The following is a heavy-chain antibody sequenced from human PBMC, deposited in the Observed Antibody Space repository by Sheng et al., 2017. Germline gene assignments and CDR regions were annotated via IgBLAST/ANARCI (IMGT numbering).Heavy chain of an antibody. J-gene: IGHJ4*02. CDR2: TWADESNK. D-gene: IGHD3-10*01. CDR1: GFSFSSTV. V-gene: IGHV3-33*03. CDR3: VKDRGGHFSFDY. Sequence: QVQLVESGGGVVQPGRSLRLSCAASGFSFSSTVMHWVRQAPGKGLEWVALTWADESNKYYGDSVKGRFTISRDNSKNTLYLHMNSLRSDDTALYYCVKDRGGHFSFDYWGQGTLVTVSS.